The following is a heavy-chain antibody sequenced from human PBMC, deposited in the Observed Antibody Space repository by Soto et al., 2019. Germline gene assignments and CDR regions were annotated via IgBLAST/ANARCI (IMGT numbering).Heavy chain of an antibody. CDR2: ISYDGKST. D-gene: IGHD3-16*01. CDR1: GFPFGSRA. Sequence: XGSLGLSCTASGFPFGSRAMHGVRQAPGKGLEWVAIISYDGKSTYYSAPVKGRFFISRDNSQNTVYLQMNSLTTEETSLYYCARNLRLGGSFGFNAFSDDAFDVWGRGTMVTVSS. J-gene: IGHJ3*01. V-gene: IGHV3-30*03. CDR3: ARNLRLGGSFGFNAFSDDAFDV.